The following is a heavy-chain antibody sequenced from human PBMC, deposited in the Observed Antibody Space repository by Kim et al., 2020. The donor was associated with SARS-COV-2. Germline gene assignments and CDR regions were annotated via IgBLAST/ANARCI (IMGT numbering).Heavy chain of an antibody. D-gene: IGHD3-16*02. V-gene: IGHV4-31*03. CDR1: GGSISSGCYY. CDR2: IYDSGST. J-gene: IGHJ4*02. CDR3: ARATMITFGGVIDHFDY. Sequence: SETLSLTCTVSGGSISSGCYYWSWIRQHPGKGLEWIGNIYDSGSTYYTPSLKSRVTISVDTTKNPFSLKLSSVTAADTAVYYCARATMITFGGVIDHFDYWGQGTLVTVSS.